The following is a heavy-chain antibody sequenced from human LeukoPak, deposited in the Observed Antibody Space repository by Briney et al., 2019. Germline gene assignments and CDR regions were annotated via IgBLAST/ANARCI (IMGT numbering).Heavy chain of an antibody. Sequence: GGSLRLSCTASGFTFSSYGMHWVPQAPGKGLEWVAFIRYDGSNKYYADSVKGRFTISRDNSKNTLYLQMNSLRAEDTAVYYCARGLTDYYDSSGYADYWGQGTLVTVSS. J-gene: IGHJ4*02. CDR3: ARGLTDYYDSSGYADY. CDR1: GFTFSSYG. D-gene: IGHD3-22*01. CDR2: IRYDGSNK. V-gene: IGHV3-30*02.